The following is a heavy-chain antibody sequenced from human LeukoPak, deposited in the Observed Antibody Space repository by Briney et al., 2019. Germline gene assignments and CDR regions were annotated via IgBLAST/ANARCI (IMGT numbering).Heavy chain of an antibody. V-gene: IGHV3-9*01. J-gene: IGHJ4*02. D-gene: IGHD3-3*01. Sequence: GGSLRLSCAASGFTFDDYAMHWVRQAPGKGLEWVSGISWNSGSIGYADSVKGRFTISRDNAKNSLYLQMNSLRAEDTALYYCAKVLGLRYLEWLTFDYWGQGTLVTVSS. CDR2: ISWNSGSI. CDR1: GFTFDDYA. CDR3: AKVLGLRYLEWLTFDY.